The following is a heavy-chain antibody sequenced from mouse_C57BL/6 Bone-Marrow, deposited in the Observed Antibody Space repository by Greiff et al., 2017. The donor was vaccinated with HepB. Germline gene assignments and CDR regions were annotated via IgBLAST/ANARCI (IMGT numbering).Heavy chain of an antibody. D-gene: IGHD6-1*01. Sequence: VQLVESGGDLVKPGGSLKLSCAASGFTFSSYGMSWVRQTPDKRLEWVATISSGGSYTYYPDSVKGRFTISRDNAKNTLYLQMSSLKSEDTAMYYCARHSSYWYFDVWGTGTTVTVSS. CDR2: ISSGGSYT. J-gene: IGHJ1*03. CDR3: ARHSSYWYFDV. CDR1: GFTFSSYG. V-gene: IGHV5-6*01.